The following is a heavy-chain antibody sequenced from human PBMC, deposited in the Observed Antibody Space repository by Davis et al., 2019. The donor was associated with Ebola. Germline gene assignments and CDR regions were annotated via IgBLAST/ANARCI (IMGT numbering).Heavy chain of an antibody. Sequence: GGSLRFSCAASGFTFSGSAMHWVRQASGKGLEWVGRIRSKANSYATAYAASVKGRFTISRDDSKNTAYLQMNSLKTEDTAVYYCTSTTTVKEYWGQGTLVTVSS. CDR2: IRSKANSYAT. V-gene: IGHV3-73*01. J-gene: IGHJ4*02. D-gene: IGHD4-17*01. CDR3: TSTTTVKEY. CDR1: GFTFSGSA.